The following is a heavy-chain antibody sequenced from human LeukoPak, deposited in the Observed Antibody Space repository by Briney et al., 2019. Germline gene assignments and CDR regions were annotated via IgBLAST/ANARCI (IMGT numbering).Heavy chain of an antibody. J-gene: IGHJ5*01. CDR1: GFIVSSSY. Sequence: GGSLRLSCAASGFIVSSSYMTWVRQAPGKGLECISFTSNSGAYSNYADSVKGRFTVSRDNAKNSLFLQMNSLGMEDTATYYCARARRGKIDSWGQGILVSVSS. CDR3: ARARRGKIDS. CDR2: TSNSGAYS. V-gene: IGHV3-11*06. D-gene: IGHD1-1*01.